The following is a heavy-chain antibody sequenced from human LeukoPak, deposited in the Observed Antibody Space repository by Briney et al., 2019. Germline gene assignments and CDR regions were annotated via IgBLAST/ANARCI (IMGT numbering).Heavy chain of an antibody. J-gene: IGHJ5*02. CDR1: GVSMSSSPYY. CDR2: IYDSGNT. Sequence: SETVSLTCTVSGVSMSSSPYYWGWIRQPPGKGLEWIGTIYDSGNTNYNPSLRSRLTISVDTSRNQFSLKLSSVTAADTAVYYCARHDCDSSRCSVNWFDPWGQ. D-gene: IGHD2/OR15-2a*01. CDR3: ARHDCDSSRCSVNWFDP. V-gene: IGHV4-39*01.